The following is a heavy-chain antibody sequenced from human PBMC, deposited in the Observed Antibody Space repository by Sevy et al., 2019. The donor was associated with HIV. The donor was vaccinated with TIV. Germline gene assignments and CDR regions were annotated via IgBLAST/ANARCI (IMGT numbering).Heavy chain of an antibody. V-gene: IGHV1-2*06. Sequence: ASVKVSCKASGYTFTGYYMHWVRQAPGQGLEWMGRINPNSGGTNYAQKFQGRVTMTRDTSISTAYMELSRLRSDDTAVYYCARDLYCSGGSCYWFDPWGQGTLVTVSS. D-gene: IGHD2-15*01. CDR1: GYTFTGYY. CDR3: ARDLYCSGGSCYWFDP. CDR2: INPNSGGT. J-gene: IGHJ5*02.